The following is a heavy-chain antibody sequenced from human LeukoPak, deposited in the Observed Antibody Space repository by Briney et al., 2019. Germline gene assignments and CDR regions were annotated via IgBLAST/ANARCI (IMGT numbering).Heavy chain of an antibody. J-gene: IGHJ4*02. V-gene: IGHV1-2*02. Sequence: ASVKVSCKASGYTFTGYYTHWVRQAPGQGLEWMGWINPNSGGTNYAQKFQGRVTMTRDTSISTAYMELSSLRSEDTAVYYCARICVGCSSELAYWGQGTLVTVSS. CDR3: ARICVGCSSELAY. CDR1: GYTFTGYY. CDR2: INPNSGGT. D-gene: IGHD6-6*01.